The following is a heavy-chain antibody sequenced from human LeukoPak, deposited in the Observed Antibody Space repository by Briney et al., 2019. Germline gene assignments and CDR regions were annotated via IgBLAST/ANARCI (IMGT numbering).Heavy chain of an antibody. CDR1: GGSISSYY. CDR2: IYYSGSR. Sequence: SETLSLTCTVSGGSISSYYWGWIRQPPGKGLEWIGSIYYSGSRYYNPSLKSRVTISVDTSKNQFSLKLSSVTAADTAVYYCARLGYGDPLDYWGQGTLVTVSS. J-gene: IGHJ4*02. D-gene: IGHD4-17*01. V-gene: IGHV4-39*01. CDR3: ARLGYGDPLDY.